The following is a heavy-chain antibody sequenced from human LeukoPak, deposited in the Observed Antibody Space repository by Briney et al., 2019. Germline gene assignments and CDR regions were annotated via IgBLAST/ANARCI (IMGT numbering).Heavy chain of an antibody. Sequence: GESLKISCKGSGYSFTSYWIGWVRQMPGKGLEGMGIIYPGDSDTRYSPSFQGRVTISADKSISTAYLQWSSLKASDTAMYYCARHLSPYSSGGSPLDYWGQGTLVTVSS. CDR2: IYPGDSDT. V-gene: IGHV5-51*01. D-gene: IGHD6-25*01. J-gene: IGHJ4*02. CDR3: ARHLSPYSSGGSPLDY. CDR1: GYSFTSYW.